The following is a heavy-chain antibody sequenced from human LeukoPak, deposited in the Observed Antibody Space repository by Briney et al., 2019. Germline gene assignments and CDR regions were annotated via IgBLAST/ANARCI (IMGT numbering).Heavy chain of an antibody. J-gene: IGHJ4*02. D-gene: IGHD3-10*01. CDR1: GYTFTTYG. Sequence: ASVTVSCKASGYTFTTYGISWVRQAPGQGLEWMGWISPYNGNTNYAQNLQGRVTMTTDTSTSTAYMELRSLRSDDTAVYYCARDILLDGSGIAFDYWGQGTLVTVSS. V-gene: IGHV1-18*01. CDR2: ISPYNGNT. CDR3: ARDILLDGSGIAFDY.